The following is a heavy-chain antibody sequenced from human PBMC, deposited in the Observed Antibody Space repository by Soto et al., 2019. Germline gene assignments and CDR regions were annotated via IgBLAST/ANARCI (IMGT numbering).Heavy chain of an antibody. CDR2: TYQSGTT. J-gene: IGHJ4*02. Sequence: SETLSLTCAVSGGSISSGGYSWSWIRQPPGKGLEWIGYTYQSGTTYYSPSLKSRVTISVDRSKNQFSLNLISVTAADTAVYYCARVGSVYYHDYWGQGTLVTVSS. CDR1: GGSISSGGYS. D-gene: IGHD3-22*01. CDR3: ARVGSVYYHDY. V-gene: IGHV4-30-2*01.